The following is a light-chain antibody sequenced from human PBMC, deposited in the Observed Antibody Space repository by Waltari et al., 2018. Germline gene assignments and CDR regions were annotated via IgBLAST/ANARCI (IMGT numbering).Light chain of an antibody. J-gene: IGKJ2*01. Sequence: MTQSPDTLSMSAGESVPLSRRASRHIGGSLAWYQQKAGQAPRLLFYHASTRATGVADRFSAAGSGTDFTLTISSLRSEDSAVYYCQQYNDWPPYTFGQGTKLE. CDR2: HAS. CDR3: QQYNDWPPYT. CDR1: RHIGGS. V-gene: IGKV3-15*01.